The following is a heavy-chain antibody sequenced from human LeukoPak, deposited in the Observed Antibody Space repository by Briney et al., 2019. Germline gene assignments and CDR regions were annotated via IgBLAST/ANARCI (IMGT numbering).Heavy chain of an antibody. Sequence: SETLSLTCTVSGGSINSSSYYWDWIRQPPGKGLEWIGNIYYSGSTYYNPSLKSRVTISVDTSKNQFSLKLSSVTAADTAVYYCARQQYYDFWSGYQSPTYFDYWGQGTLVTVSS. V-gene: IGHV4-39*01. CDR1: GGSINSSSYY. D-gene: IGHD3-3*01. CDR2: IYYSGST. CDR3: ARQQYYDFWSGYQSPTYFDY. J-gene: IGHJ4*02.